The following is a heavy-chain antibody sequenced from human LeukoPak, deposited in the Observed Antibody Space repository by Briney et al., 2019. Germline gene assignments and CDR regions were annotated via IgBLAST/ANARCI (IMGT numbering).Heavy chain of an antibody. D-gene: IGHD4-23*01. CDR2: INTDGSST. Sequence: GGSLRLSCAASGFTFSSYWMHWVRRAPGKGLVWVSRINTDGSSTSYADSVKGRFTISRDNGKNTLFLQMNSLRAEDTAVYYCARDYGGKSGPTKWGQGTLVTVSS. CDR3: ARDYGGKSGPTK. CDR1: GFTFSSYW. V-gene: IGHV3-74*01. J-gene: IGHJ4*02.